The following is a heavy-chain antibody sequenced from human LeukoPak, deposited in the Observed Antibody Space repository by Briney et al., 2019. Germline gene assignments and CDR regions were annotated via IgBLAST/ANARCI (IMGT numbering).Heavy chain of an antibody. CDR2: IWYDGSNK. J-gene: IGHJ4*02. D-gene: IGHD1-26*01. CDR3: ARGPRIGATIGIFDY. Sequence: PGGSLRLSCAAPGFTFSSYGMHWVRQAPGKGLEWVAVIWYDGSNKYYADSVKGRFTISRDNSKNTLYLQMNSLRAEDTAVYYCARGPRIGATIGIFDYWGQGTLVTVSS. CDR1: GFTFSSYG. V-gene: IGHV3-33*01.